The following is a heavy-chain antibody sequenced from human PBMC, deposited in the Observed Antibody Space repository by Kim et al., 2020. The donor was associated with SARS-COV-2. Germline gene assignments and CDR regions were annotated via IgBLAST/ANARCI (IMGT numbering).Heavy chain of an antibody. CDR3: ARWPVVGTTRFYYFGLDL. J-gene: IGHJ6*01. D-gene: IGHD1-7*01. V-gene: IGHV3-53*01. CDR2: IYSGGGT. CDR1: GFTVSSNY. Sequence: GGSLRLSCAASGFTVSSNYMTWIRQAPGKGLEWVSVIYSGGGTNYADSVKGRFTISRDSSLNTLYLQLNNLRVEDTAVYYCARWPVVGTTRFYYFGLDL.